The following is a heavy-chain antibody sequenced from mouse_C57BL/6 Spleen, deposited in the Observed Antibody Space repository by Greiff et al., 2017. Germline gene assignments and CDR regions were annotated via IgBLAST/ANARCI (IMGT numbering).Heavy chain of an antibody. CDR2: INPNNGGT. CDR1: GFTFTDYF. CDR3: ARDGSSYGGYFDY. D-gene: IGHD1-1*01. V-gene: IGHV1-26*01. J-gene: IGHJ2*01. Sequence: EVQLQQSGPVLVKPGPSVKISCKASGFTFTDYFMHWVKQSHGKSLEWIGDINPNNGGTSYNQKFKGKATLTVDKSSSTAYMELRSLTSEDSAVYYCARDGSSYGGYFDYWGQGTTLTVSS.